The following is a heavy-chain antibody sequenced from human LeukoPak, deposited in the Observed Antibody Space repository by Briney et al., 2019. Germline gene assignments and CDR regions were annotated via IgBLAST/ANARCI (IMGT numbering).Heavy chain of an antibody. CDR1: GYTFTSHG. V-gene: IGHV1-18*01. CDR2: ISAYNGNT. CDR3: ARDGWQLSNWFDH. Sequence: ASVKVSCKASGYTFTSHGISWVRQAPGQGLEWMGWISAYNGNTNYAQKLQDRVIMTTDTSTSTAYMELMSLRPDDTAVYYCARDGWQLSNWFDHWGQGTLVTVSS. J-gene: IGHJ5*02. D-gene: IGHD6-13*01.